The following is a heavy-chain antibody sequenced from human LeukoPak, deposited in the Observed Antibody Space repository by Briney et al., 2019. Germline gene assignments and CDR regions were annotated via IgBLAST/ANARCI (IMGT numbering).Heavy chain of an antibody. CDR1: GGSISSKTYN. D-gene: IGHD1-26*01. V-gene: IGHV4-39*07. Sequence: PSETLSLTCSISGGSISSKTYNWGWIRQPPGKGLEWIGEIYHSGSTNYNPSLKSRVTISVDKSKNQFSLKLSSVTAADTAVYYCARDLLWEGSWSQGTLVTVSS. J-gene: IGHJ5*02. CDR3: ARDLLWEGS. CDR2: IYHSGST.